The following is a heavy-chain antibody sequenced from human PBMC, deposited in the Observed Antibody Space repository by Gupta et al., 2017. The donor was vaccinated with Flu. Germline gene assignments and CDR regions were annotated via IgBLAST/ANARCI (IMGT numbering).Heavy chain of an antibody. J-gene: IGHJ4*02. D-gene: IGHD5-24*01. CDR3: AKRGGKQKWPTDH. CDR2: INGGGFTT. Sequence: EVQLLQSGGGLVQPGGSLRLSCAASGFTFSDYAMTWVRQPPGKGLEGVSIINGGGFTTSYADAVKGRLKIYRDNSKNMLYLQMNSRRAEDTAVYYCAKRGGKQKWPTDHWGQGTLVTVSS. V-gene: IGHV3-23*01. CDR1: GFTFSDYA.